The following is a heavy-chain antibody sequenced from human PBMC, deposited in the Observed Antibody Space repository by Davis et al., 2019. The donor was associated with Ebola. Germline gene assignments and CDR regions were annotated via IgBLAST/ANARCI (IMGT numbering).Heavy chain of an antibody. CDR3: ARDRVPAAQFYWYFDL. CDR1: GFTFSSYW. D-gene: IGHD2-2*01. CDR2: IKQDGSEK. Sequence: GESLKISCAASGFTFSSYWMSWVRQAPGKGLEWVANIKQDGSEKYYVDSVKGRFTISRDNAKNSLYLQMNSLRAEDTAVYYCARDRVPAAQFYWYFDLWGRGTLVTVSS. V-gene: IGHV3-7*01. J-gene: IGHJ2*01.